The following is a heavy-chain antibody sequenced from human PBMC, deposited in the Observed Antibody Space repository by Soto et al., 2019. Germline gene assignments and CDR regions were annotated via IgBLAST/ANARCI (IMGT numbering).Heavy chain of an antibody. CDR1: GFTFSSYS. V-gene: IGHV3-48*01. J-gene: IGHJ4*02. CDR2: ISSSSSTI. Sequence: GGSLRLSCAASGFTFSSYSMNWVRQAPGKGLEWVSYISSSSSTIYYADSVKGRFTISRDNAKNSLYLQMNSLRAEDTAVYYCARDPDPPRFSLSTTVTTIPTFDYWGQGTLVTVSS. CDR3: ARDPDPPRFSLSTTVTTIPTFDY. D-gene: IGHD4-17*01.